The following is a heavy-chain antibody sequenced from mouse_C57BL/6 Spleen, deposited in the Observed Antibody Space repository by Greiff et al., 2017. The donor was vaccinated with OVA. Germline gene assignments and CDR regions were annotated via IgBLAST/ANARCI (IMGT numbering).Heavy chain of an antibody. J-gene: IGHJ2*01. CDR1: GYTFTSYG. CDR2: IYPRSGNT. CDR3: AYSGSSARFDS. D-gene: IGHD1-1*01. Sequence: VQLQESGAELARPGASVKLSCKASGYTFTSYGISWVKQRTGQGLEWIGEIYPRSGNTYYNEKFKGKATLTADKSSSTAYMELRSLTSEDSAVYFFAYSGSSARFDSWGPGPTLTVSS. V-gene: IGHV1-81*01.